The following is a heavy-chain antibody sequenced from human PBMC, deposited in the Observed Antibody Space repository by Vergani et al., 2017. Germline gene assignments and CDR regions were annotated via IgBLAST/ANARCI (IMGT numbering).Heavy chain of an antibody. CDR3: VRVPLIRRGSGNYGINNYHGMDV. J-gene: IGHJ6*02. D-gene: IGHD3-10*01. Sequence: QVDLIESGGGVVQPGGSLRLSCRASGFNFKDYCMHWVRQAPGKGLEWVAFIQYDGGQDYYVDSVEGRFTISRDNSKNTVYLQMNSLRAEDTAVYFCVRVPLIRRGSGNYGINNYHGMDVWGQGTTVIVSS. CDR1: GFNFKDYC. CDR2: IQYDGGQD. V-gene: IGHV3-30*02.